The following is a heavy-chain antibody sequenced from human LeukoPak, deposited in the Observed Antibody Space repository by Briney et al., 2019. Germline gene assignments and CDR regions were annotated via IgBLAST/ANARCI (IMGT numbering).Heavy chain of an antibody. J-gene: IGHJ4*02. D-gene: IGHD6-13*01. CDR3: ARGPPYSSSCI. CDR1: GFTVSSNY. V-gene: IGHV3-53*01. CDR2: IYSGAST. Sequence: GSLRLSCAASGFTVSSNYMSWVRQAPGKGLEWVSVIYSGASTYYADSVKGRFTISRDNSKNTLYLQMNSLRAEDTAVYYCARGPPYSSSCIWGQGTLVTVSS.